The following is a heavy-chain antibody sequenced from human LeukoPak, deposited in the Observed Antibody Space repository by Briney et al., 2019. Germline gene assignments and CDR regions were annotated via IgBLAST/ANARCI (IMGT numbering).Heavy chain of an antibody. D-gene: IGHD6-19*01. CDR2: ISDSGDDT. Sequence: GGSLRRSWTGAGFTFSNYVVGWVRQAPGKRLEWVSGISDSGDDTDYADSVKGRFTISRDNSKNTLFLQMNILRVEDTAVYYCVKVGGGGGWYWSPWGQGTLVTVSS. CDR1: GFTFSNYV. V-gene: IGHV3-23*01. CDR3: VKVGGGGGWYWSP. J-gene: IGHJ5*02.